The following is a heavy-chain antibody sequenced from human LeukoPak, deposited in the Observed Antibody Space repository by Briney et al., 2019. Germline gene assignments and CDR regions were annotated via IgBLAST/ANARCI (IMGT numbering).Heavy chain of an antibody. CDR3: ARGLLRYYYGSGSYYNYGMDV. V-gene: IGHV1-3*01. CDR2: INAGNGNT. D-gene: IGHD3-10*01. CDR1: GYTFTSYA. Sequence: GASVKVSCKASGYTFTSYAMHWVRQAPGQRLEWMGWINAGNGNTKYSQKFQGRVTITRDTSASTAYMELSSLRSEDTAVYYCARGLLRYYYGSGSYYNYGMDVWGKGTTVTVSS. J-gene: IGHJ6*04.